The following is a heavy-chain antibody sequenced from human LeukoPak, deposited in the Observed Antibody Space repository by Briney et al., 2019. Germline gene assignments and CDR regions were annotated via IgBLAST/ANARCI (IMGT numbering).Heavy chain of an antibody. CDR2: VKRETDGRST. CDR3: ANEAWGKGDY. V-gene: IGHV3-15*01. J-gene: IGHJ4*02. CDR1: GLIFHDAW. D-gene: IGHD7-27*01. Sequence: GGSLRLSCTASGLIFHDAWWVWVRQAPGKGLEWIARVKRETDGRSTDYAAPVRGRFVISRDDSKYMVQLQMSSLKIEDTGIYFCANEAWGKGDYWGQGTPVIIST.